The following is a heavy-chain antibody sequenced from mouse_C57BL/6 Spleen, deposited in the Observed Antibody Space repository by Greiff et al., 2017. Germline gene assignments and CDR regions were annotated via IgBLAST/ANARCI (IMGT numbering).Heavy chain of an antibody. D-gene: IGHD2-2*01. CDR3: ARPDGYDGDYYAMDY. Sequence: EVKLVESGGDLVKPGGSLKLSCAASGFTFSSYGMSWVRQTPDKRLEWVATISSGGSYTYYPDSVKGRFTISRDNAKNTLYLQMSSLKSEDTAMYYCARPDGYDGDYYAMDYWGQGTSVTVSS. CDR1: GFTFSSYG. J-gene: IGHJ4*01. V-gene: IGHV5-6*02. CDR2: ISSGGSYT.